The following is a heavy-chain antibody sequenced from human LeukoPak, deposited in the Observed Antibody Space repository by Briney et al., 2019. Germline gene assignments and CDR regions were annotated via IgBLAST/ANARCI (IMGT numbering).Heavy chain of an antibody. J-gene: IGHJ4*02. V-gene: IGHV4-4*07. CDR2: IYTSGST. CDR1: GGSISSYY. Sequence: PSETLSLTCTVSGGSISSYYWSWIRQPAGKGLEWIGRIYTSGSTNYNPSLKSRVTMSVDTSKNQFSLKLSSVTAADTAVYYCARGSLPYCSGGSCYSGFFDYWGQGTLVTVSS. CDR3: ARGSLPYCSGGSCYSGFFDY. D-gene: IGHD2-15*01.